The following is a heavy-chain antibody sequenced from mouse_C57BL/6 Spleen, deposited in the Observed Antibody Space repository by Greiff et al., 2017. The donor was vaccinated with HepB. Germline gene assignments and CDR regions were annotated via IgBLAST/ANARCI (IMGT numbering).Heavy chain of an antibody. J-gene: IGHJ4*01. CDR1: GYTFTSYW. CDR3: AIRGDYPYAMDY. D-gene: IGHD2-4*01. V-gene: IGHV1-74*01. Sequence: QVHVKQPGAELVKPGASVKVSCKASGYTFTSYWMHWVKQSPGQGLEWIGRIHPSDSDTNYNQKFKGKATLTVDKSSSTAYMQLSSLTSEDSAVYYCAIRGDYPYAMDYWGQGTSVTVSS. CDR2: IHPSDSDT.